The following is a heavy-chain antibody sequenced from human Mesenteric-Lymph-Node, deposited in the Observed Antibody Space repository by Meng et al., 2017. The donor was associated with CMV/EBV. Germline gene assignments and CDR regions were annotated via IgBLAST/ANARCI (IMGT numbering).Heavy chain of an antibody. CDR2: IYSGGST. Sequence: GGSLRLSCAASGFTVSSNYMSWVRQAPGKGLEWVSVIYSGGSTYYADSVKGRFTISRDNSKNTLYLQMNSLRAEDTAVYFCARVQLPPAMDFYYDYGMDVWGQGTTVTVSS. J-gene: IGHJ6*02. D-gene: IGHD2-2*01. CDR3: ARVQLPPAMDFYYDYGMDV. CDR1: GFTVSSNY. V-gene: IGHV3-53*01.